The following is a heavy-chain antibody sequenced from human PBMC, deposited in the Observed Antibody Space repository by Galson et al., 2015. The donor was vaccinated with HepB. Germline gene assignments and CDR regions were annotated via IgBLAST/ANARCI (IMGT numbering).Heavy chain of an antibody. J-gene: IGHJ1*01. V-gene: IGHV4-39*01. Sequence: LSLTCTVSGGSISSSTYHWGLIRQPPGKGLEWIGYIYYTGSTYYDPSLKSRVTISLDTSKSQFSLKLTSVTAADTAVYYCVAAVSSSHQHWGQGTLVIVSS. CDR3: VAAVSSSHQH. D-gene: IGHD6-13*01. CDR1: GGSISSSTYH. CDR2: IYYTGST.